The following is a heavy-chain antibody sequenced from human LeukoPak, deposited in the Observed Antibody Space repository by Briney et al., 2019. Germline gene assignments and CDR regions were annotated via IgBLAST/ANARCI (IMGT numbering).Heavy chain of an antibody. CDR3: ARERSVVVLAARYNWFDP. CDR1: GGSISSGSYY. D-gene: IGHD2-15*01. Sequence: SETLSLTCTVSGGSISSGSYYWSWIRQPAGKGLEWIGRIYTSGSTNYNPSLKSRVTISVDTSKNQFSLKLSSVTAADTAVYYCARERSVVVLAARYNWFDPWGQGTLVTVSS. CDR2: IYTSGST. V-gene: IGHV4-61*02. J-gene: IGHJ5*02.